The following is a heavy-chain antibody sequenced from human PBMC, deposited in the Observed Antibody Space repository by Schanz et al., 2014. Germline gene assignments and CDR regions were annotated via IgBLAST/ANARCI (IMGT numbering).Heavy chain of an antibody. V-gene: IGHV3-74*01. D-gene: IGHD3-10*01. CDR1: GFTFSSYW. CDR3: AKYRGYYRVSGSYRELEY. J-gene: IGHJ4*02. CDR2: IKSDGSST. Sequence: EVQLVESGGGLVQPGGSLRLSCAASGFTFSSYWMHWVRQVPGKGLVWVSRIKSDGSSTSYADSVKGRFTISRDNAKNTLYLQMNSLRPEDTAVYYCAKYRGYYRVSGSYRELEYWGQGTLVTVPS.